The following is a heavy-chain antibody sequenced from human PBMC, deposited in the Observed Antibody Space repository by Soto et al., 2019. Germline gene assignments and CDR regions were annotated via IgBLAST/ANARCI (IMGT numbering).Heavy chain of an antibody. J-gene: IGHJ6*02. CDR2: ISNDGVHT. V-gene: IGHV3-64*07. D-gene: IGHD7-27*01. CDR3: ARGHLPWDYHSYGMDV. Sequence: EVQLVESGGGLVQPGGSLRLSCVASGFTFSTYTLHWVRQAPGKGLEYLLAISNDGVHTYYADSVKGRFTISRDNSKDTLYLHMGSVRTEDMAVYYWARGHLPWDYHSYGMDVWGQGTTVTVSS. CDR1: GFTFSTYT.